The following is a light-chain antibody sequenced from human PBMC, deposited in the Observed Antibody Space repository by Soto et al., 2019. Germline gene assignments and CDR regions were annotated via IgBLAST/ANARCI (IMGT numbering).Light chain of an antibody. V-gene: IGLV1-47*01. CDR1: SSNVGRNF. CDR3: AAWDDTLATLV. J-gene: IGLJ3*02. CDR2: NND. Sequence: QSVLTQPSSASGTPGQRVSISCSGTSSNVGRNFVYWYQQLPGSAPRLLIQNNDQRPSGVPDRFSGSKSGTSASLAVRGLQSEDEGLYHCAAWDDTLATLVFGGRTKLTVL.